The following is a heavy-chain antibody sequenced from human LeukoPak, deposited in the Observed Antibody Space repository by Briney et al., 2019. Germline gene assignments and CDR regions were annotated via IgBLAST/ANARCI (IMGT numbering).Heavy chain of an antibody. Sequence: GGSLRLSCAASGFTFSSYAMSWVRQAPGKGLEWVSAISGSGGSTYYADSVKGRFTISRDNSKNTLYLQMNTLRAEDTAVYYCAKESPPPPPGNTPFDAFDMWGQGTMVTVSS. CDR2: ISGSGGST. CDR1: GFTFSSYA. D-gene: IGHD2-15*01. V-gene: IGHV3-23*01. J-gene: IGHJ3*02. CDR3: AKESPPPPPGNTPFDAFDM.